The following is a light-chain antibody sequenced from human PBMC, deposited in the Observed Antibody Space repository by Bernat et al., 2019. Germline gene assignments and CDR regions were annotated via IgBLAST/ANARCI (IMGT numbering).Light chain of an antibody. Sequence: DIQMTQSPSSLSASVGDRVTITCRASQGIRNYLAWYQQKPGKVPKLLIYAASTLQSGAPSRFSGSGSGTDFTLTISSLQPEDVATYYCQKYNNDPFAFCPGTKVDIK. CDR2: AAS. CDR3: QKYNNDPFA. V-gene: IGKV1-27*01. J-gene: IGKJ3*01. CDR1: QGIRNY.